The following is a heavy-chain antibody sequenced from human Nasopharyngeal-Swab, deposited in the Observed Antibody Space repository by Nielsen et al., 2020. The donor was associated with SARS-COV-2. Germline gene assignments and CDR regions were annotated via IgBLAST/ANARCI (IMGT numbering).Heavy chain of an antibody. CDR1: GYTFTSYY. V-gene: IGHV1-46*01. D-gene: IGHD6-13*01. J-gene: IGHJ4*02. CDR3: ARDQASIAAMAY. CDR2: INPSGGST. Sequence: ASVKVSCKASGYTFTSYYMHWVRRAPGQGLEWMGIINPSGGSTSYAQKFQGRVTMTRDTSTSTVYMELSSLRSEDTAVYYCARDQASIAAMAYWGQGTLVTVSS.